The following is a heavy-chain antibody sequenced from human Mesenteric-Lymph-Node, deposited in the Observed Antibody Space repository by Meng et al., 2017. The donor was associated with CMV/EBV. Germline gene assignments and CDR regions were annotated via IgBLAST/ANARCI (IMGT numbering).Heavy chain of an antibody. CDR1: GFTFRSCA. D-gene: IGHD1-26*01. J-gene: IGHJ4*02. CDR2: VTGVSTYK. CDR3: ARGHSGSPGDY. Sequence: GESLKISCAASGFTFRSCAMHWVRQAPGKGLEWVSSVTGVSTYKYYGASVKGRFKISRDNAKNALYLQMNSLRVDDTAVYYCARGHSGSPGDYWGQGTLVTVSS. V-gene: IGHV3-21*01.